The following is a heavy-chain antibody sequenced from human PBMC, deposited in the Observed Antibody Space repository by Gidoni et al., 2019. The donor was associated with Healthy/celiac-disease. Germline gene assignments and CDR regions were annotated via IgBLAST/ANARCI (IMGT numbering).Heavy chain of an antibody. D-gene: IGHD6-13*01. J-gene: IGHJ1*01. V-gene: IGHV4-4*07. CDR1: GGSIRSYY. CDR3: ARGSIAAAASAEYFQH. CDR2: IYTSGST. Sequence: QVQLQESGPGLVKPSETLSLTCPVSGGSIRSYYWSWIRQPAGKGLEWIGRIYTSGSTNYNPSLKSRVTMSVDTSKNQFSLKLSSVTAADTAVYYCARGSIAAAASAEYFQHWGQGTLVTVSS.